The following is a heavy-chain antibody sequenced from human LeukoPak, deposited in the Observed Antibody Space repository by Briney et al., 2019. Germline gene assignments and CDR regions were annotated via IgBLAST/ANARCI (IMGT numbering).Heavy chain of an antibody. CDR1: GFTFSSYA. J-gene: IGHJ4*02. D-gene: IGHD5-12*01. Sequence: GGSLRLSCAASGFTFSSYAMHWVRQVPGKGLEYVSAISSNGGSTYYANSVKGRFTISRDNSKNTLYLQMGSLRAEDMAVYYCARVGRVATIDYWGQGTLVTLSS. CDR3: ARVGRVATIDY. V-gene: IGHV3-64*01. CDR2: ISSNGGST.